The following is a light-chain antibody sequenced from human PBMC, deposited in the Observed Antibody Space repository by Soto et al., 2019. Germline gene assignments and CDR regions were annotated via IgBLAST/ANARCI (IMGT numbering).Light chain of an antibody. CDR1: SSNIGDNS. V-gene: IGLV1-51*01. J-gene: IGLJ1*01. CDR3: GSWDSSLSAYV. Sequence: QSVLTQPPLVSAAPGQKVTISCSGSSSNIGDNSVSWYQQLPGTAPKLLIYDDNKRPSGIPDRFSGSKSGTSATLGITGFQTGDEADYYCGSWDSSLSAYVFGTGTKVAVL. CDR2: DDN.